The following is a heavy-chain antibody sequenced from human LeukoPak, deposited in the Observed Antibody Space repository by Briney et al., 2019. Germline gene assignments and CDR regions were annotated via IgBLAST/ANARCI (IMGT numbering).Heavy chain of an antibody. CDR1: GFTVSSNY. D-gene: IGHD1-26*01. CDR2: IYSGGST. Sequence: PGGSLRLSCAASGFTVSSNYMSWVRQAPGKGLEWVSVIYSGGSTYCADSVKGRFTISRDNSKNTLYLQMNSLRAEDTAVYYCASGAVGATYYYYYGMDVWGQGTTVTVSS. J-gene: IGHJ6*02. V-gene: IGHV3-53*01. CDR3: ASGAVGATYYYYYGMDV.